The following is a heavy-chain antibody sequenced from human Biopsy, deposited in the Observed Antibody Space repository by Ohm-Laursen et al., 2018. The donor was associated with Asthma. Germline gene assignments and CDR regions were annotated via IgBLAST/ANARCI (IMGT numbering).Heavy chain of an antibody. CDR1: GFTFSGSW. V-gene: IGHV3-30*18. D-gene: IGHD2-21*01. Sequence: SLRLSCTASGFTFSGSWMIWVRQAPGKGLEWVALISSDVREWYADSVKGRFTISRDKSDNTLYLQMNSLTAEDTAVYHCAKDERAYYGSDSKYMQPVPLGDWGQGTVVIVSA. J-gene: IGHJ4*02. CDR3: AKDERAYYGSDSKYMQPVPLGD. CDR2: ISSDVRE.